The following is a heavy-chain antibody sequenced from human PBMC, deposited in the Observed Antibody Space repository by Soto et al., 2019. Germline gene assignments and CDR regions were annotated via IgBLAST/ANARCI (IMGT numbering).Heavy chain of an antibody. Sequence: GGSLRLSCAASGFTFSSYSINWVRQAPGKGLEWVSYISGSSSTIYYADSVKGRFTISRDNAKDSLFMEMRSLRYEDTVVYYCATGWFGELSPYFDYWGQGTLVTVSS. CDR2: ISGSSSTI. CDR3: ATGWFGELSPYFDY. V-gene: IGHV3-48*02. D-gene: IGHD3-10*01. J-gene: IGHJ4*02. CDR1: GFTFSSYS.